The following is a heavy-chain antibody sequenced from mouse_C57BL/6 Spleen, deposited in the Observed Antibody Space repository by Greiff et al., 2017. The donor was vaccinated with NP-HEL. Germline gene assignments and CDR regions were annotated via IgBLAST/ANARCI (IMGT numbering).Heavy chain of an antibody. Sequence: QVQLQQPGAELVQPGASVTLSCKASGYTFTSYWMQWVNQRPGQGLEWIGEIDPSDSYTNYNQKFKGKATLTVDTSSSTAYMQLSSLTSEDSAVYYCARSPLAYYYGSPYHFDYWGQGTTLTVSS. CDR3: ARSPLAYYYGSPYHFDY. CDR2: IDPSDSYT. J-gene: IGHJ2*01. V-gene: IGHV1-50*01. D-gene: IGHD1-1*01. CDR1: GYTFTSYW.